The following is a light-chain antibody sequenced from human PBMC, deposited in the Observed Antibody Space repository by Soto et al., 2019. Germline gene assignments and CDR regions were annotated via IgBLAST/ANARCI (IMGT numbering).Light chain of an antibody. CDR3: QQYGSAPLS. V-gene: IGKV3-20*01. J-gene: IGKJ4*01. Sequence: EIVLTQSPGTLSLSPGERATLSCRASQSVSSSYLAWYQQKPGQAPRLLIYGASSRATGIPDRFSGSGSGTDFTLTISRLEPVVWAVYYCQQYGSAPLSFGGGPKVEI. CDR2: GAS. CDR1: QSVSSSY.